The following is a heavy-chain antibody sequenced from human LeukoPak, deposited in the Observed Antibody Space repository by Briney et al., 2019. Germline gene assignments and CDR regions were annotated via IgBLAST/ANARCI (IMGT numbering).Heavy chain of an antibody. CDR1: GFTFSSYA. D-gene: IGHD3-10*01. J-gene: IGHJ4*02. CDR2: ISGSGGST. V-gene: IGHV3-23*01. CDR3: AKRGITMVRGVIDY. Sequence: PGGSLRLSCAASGFTFSSYAMSWVRQAPGKGLGWVLAISGSGGSTYYADSVKGRFTISRDNSKNTLYLQMNSLRAEDTAVYYCAKRGITMVRGVIDYWGQGTLVTVSS.